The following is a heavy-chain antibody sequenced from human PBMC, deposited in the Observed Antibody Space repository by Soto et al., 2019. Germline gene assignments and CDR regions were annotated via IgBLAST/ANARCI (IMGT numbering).Heavy chain of an antibody. Sequence: QVQLVESGGGVVQPGRSLRLSCAASGFTFSSYGMHWVRQAPGKGLEWVAVISYDGSNKYYADSVKGRFTISRDNSKNALYLQMNSLRAEDTAVYYCAKDISRGVMSGYYFDYWGQGTLVTVSS. CDR3: AKDISRGVMSGYYFDY. CDR1: GFTFSSYG. V-gene: IGHV3-30*18. J-gene: IGHJ4*02. D-gene: IGHD3-10*01. CDR2: ISYDGSNK.